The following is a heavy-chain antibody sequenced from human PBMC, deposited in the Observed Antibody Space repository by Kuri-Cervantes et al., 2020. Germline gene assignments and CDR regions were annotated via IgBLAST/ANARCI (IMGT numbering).Heavy chain of an antibody. CDR3: ARAAMIVVNAFDI. V-gene: IGHV4-59*01. Sequence: SETLSLTCTVSGGSISSYYWSWIRQPPGKGLEWIGYIYYSGSTNYNPSLKSRVTISVDTSKNQFSLNLSSVTAADTAVYYCARAAMIVVNAFDIWGQGTMVTVSS. D-gene: IGHD3-22*01. J-gene: IGHJ3*02. CDR2: IYYSGST. CDR1: GGSISSYY.